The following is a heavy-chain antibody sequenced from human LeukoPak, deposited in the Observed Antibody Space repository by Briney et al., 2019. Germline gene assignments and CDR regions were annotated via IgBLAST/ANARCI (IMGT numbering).Heavy chain of an antibody. V-gene: IGHV3-7*01. CDR2: IKEDGSEI. CDR3: ARAWEDSSGYFHFDY. Sequence: PGGSLRLSCAASGFTFSTYWMSWVRQAPGKGLEWVAGIKEDGSEIYYVDSVKGRFTISRDNAKNSLYLQMNSLRAEDTAVYYCARAWEDSSGYFHFDYWGQGTLVTVSS. CDR1: GFTFSTYW. D-gene: IGHD3-22*01. J-gene: IGHJ4*02.